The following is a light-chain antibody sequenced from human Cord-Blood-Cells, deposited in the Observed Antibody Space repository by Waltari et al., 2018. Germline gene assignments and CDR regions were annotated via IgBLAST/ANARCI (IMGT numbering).Light chain of an antibody. CDR2: AAS. CDR1: QGISSY. V-gene: IGKV1-8*01. CDR3: QQYYSYPYT. Sequence: AIRMTQSPSSLSASTGDRVTITCRASQGISSYLAWYQQKPGKAPKLLIYAASTLQSGVPSRFSGSGSVTDFTLTISGLQSEDFATYYCQQYYSYPYTFGQGTKLEIK. J-gene: IGKJ2*01.